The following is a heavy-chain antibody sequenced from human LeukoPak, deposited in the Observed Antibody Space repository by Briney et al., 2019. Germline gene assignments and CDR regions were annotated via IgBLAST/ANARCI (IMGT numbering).Heavy chain of an antibody. J-gene: IGHJ4*02. CDR3: ARDSYGSGRPVNYYFDY. CDR1: GFTFSSYS. Sequence: PGGSLRLSCAASGFTFSSYSMNWVRQAPGKGLEWVSSISSSSSYIYYADSVKGRFTISRDNAKNSLYLQMNSLRAEDTAVYYCARDSYGSGRPVNYYFDYWGQGTQVTVSS. CDR2: ISSSSSYI. V-gene: IGHV3-21*01. D-gene: IGHD3-10*01.